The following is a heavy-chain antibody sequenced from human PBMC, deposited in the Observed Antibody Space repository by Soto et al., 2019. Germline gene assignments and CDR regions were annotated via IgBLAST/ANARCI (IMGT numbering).Heavy chain of an antibody. CDR1: GFTFSSYS. D-gene: IGHD1-1*01. CDR3: ARDIRTGTTPYYFDY. J-gene: IGHJ4*02. Sequence: GGSLRLSCAASGFTFSSYSMNWVRQAPGMGPEWISYISGSGTIIYYADSVKGRFTISRDNAKSSLYLQMNGLRAEDTAVYYCARDIRTGTTPYYFDYWGLGTLVTVSS. V-gene: IGHV3-48*01. CDR2: ISGSGTII.